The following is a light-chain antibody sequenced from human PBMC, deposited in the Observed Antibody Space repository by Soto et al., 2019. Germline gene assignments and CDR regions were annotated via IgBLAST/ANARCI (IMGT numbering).Light chain of an antibody. CDR3: AAWDDSLSDVL. CDR2: SND. CDR1: SSNIGSNY. V-gene: IGLV1-47*01. Sequence: QSVLTHPPSASGTPGQRVTISCSGGSSNIGSNYVYWYQQLPGTAPKLLIYSNDQRPSGVSGRFSGSKSGTSASLAISGLRSEDEADYYCAAWDDSLSDVLFGGGTKLTVL. J-gene: IGLJ2*01.